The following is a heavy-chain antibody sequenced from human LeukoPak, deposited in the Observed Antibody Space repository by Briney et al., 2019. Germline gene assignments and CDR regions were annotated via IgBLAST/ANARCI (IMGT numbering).Heavy chain of an antibody. CDR3: AKGSGSGWYGWFAP. CDR1: GFTFSGYA. CDR2: IEASGGAT. D-gene: IGHD6-19*01. Sequence: PGGSLRLSCAASGFTFSGYAMYWVRQAPGKGLEGVSSIEASGGATHYADAVKGRFTISRDNSKNTFYLQMNSLRAEDTALYYCAKGSGSGWYGWFAPWGQGTLVTVSS. J-gene: IGHJ5*02. V-gene: IGHV3-23*01.